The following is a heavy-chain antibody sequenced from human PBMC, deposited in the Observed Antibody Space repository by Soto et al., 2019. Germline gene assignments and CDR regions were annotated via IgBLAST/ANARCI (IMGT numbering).Heavy chain of an antibody. D-gene: IGHD6-13*01. V-gene: IGHV3-30*18. J-gene: IGHJ4*02. CDR3: AKDEGSPRPFDY. Sequence: QVQLVESGGGVVQPGRSLRLSCAASGFTFSTYGMHWVRHAPGKGLEWVAVISYDGSNKFYADSVKGRFSISRDNSKSTLYLQMNSLRAEDTAVYYCAKDEGSPRPFDYWGQGILVTVSS. CDR1: GFTFSTYG. CDR2: ISYDGSNK.